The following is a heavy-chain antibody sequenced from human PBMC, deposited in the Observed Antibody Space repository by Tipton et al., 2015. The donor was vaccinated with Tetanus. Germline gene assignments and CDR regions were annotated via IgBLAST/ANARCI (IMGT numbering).Heavy chain of an antibody. D-gene: IGHD3-10*01. CDR2: ISWNSGSI. CDR3: ARDRAPPSSWYFDL. V-gene: IGHV3-9*01. J-gene: IGHJ2*01. CDR1: GFTFDDYA. Sequence: SLRLSCAASGFTFDDYAMHWVRQAPGKGLEWVSGISWNSGSIGYADSVKGRFTISRDNAKNSLYLQMNSLRAEDTAVYYCARDRAPPSSWYFDLWGRGTLVTVSS.